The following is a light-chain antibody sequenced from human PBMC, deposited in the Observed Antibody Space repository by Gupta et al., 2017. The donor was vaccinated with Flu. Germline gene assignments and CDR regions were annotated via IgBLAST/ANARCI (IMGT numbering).Light chain of an antibody. CDR3: AAGDDSLSGVV. CDR2: KNN. J-gene: IGLJ2*01. Sequence: QSVLTQPPSASGTPGPRVTISCSGSGFNIGSNFVYWYQQLPGTAPKLLIYKNNQRPSGVPDRISGSKSGTSASLAVSGLRSEDEADYYCAAGDDSLSGVVFGGGTKLTVL. V-gene: IGLV1-47*01. CDR1: GFNIGSNF.